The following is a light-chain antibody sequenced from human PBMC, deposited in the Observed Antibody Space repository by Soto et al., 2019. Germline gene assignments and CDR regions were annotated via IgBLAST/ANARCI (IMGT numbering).Light chain of an antibody. Sequence: EIVLTQSPGTLSLSPGERATLSCRASQSVSSRYLAWYQQKPGQAPRLLMYDASTRATGIPDRFSGSGSETDFTLTISRLEREDFAVYFCQHYGMSRTFGQGTKVEIK. V-gene: IGKV3-20*01. CDR1: QSVSSRY. CDR3: QHYGMSRT. J-gene: IGKJ1*01. CDR2: DAS.